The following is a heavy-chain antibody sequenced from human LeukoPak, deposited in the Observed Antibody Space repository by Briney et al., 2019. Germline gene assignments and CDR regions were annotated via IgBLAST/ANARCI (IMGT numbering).Heavy chain of an antibody. CDR2: INSDNGNT. CDR1: GYTFTTYA. J-gene: IGHJ5*02. Sequence: GASVEVSCKASGYTFTTYAIHWVRQAPGQRLEWMGWINSDNGNTKYSQKFQGRVTITRDTSAYTAYMELRSLSSADTAIYFCARAPYDFLTGFSLNWFDPWGQGTLVTVSS. V-gene: IGHV1-3*04. D-gene: IGHD3-9*01. CDR3: ARAPYDFLTGFSLNWFDP.